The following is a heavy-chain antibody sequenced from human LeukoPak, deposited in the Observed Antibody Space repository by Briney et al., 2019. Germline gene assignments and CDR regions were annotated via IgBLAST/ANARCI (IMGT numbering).Heavy chain of an antibody. Sequence: SETLSLTCTVSGGSISSSSYYWGWLRQPPGKGLEWIGSIYYSGSTYYNPSLKSRVTISVDTSKNQFSLKLSSVTAADTAVYYCARSYYDSSGPSYWGQGTLVTVSS. CDR1: GGSISSSSYY. D-gene: IGHD3-22*01. CDR3: ARSYYDSSGPSY. V-gene: IGHV4-39*01. CDR2: IYYSGST. J-gene: IGHJ4*02.